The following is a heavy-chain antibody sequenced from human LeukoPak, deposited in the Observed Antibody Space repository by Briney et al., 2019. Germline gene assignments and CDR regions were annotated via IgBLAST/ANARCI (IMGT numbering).Heavy chain of an antibody. CDR3: ARSGQQLPTSY. V-gene: IGHV4-34*01. D-gene: IGHD6-13*01. CDR1: GGSFSGYY. Sequence: SETLSLTCAVYGGSFSGYYWSWIRQPPGKGLEWIGYIYHSGSTYYNPSLKSRVTISVDRSKNQFSLKLSSVTAADTAVYYCARSGQQLPTSYWGQGTLVTVSS. J-gene: IGHJ4*02. CDR2: IYHSGST.